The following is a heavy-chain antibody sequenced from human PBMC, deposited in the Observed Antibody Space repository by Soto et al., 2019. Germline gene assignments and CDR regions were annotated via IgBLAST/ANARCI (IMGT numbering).Heavy chain of an antibody. V-gene: IGHV3-7*01. D-gene: IGHD3-22*01. CDR2: IKQDGSEK. Sequence: GGSLRLSCAASGFTFSSYWMSWVRQAPGKGLEWVANIKQDGSEKYYVDSVKGRFTISRDNAKNSLYLQMNSLRAEDTAVYYCARETDDSSGYYDYWGQGTLVTVSS. CDR3: ARETDDSSGYYDY. CDR1: GFTFSSYW. J-gene: IGHJ4*02.